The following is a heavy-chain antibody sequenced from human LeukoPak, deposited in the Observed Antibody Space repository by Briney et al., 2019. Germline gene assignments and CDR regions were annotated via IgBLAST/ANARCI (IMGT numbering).Heavy chain of an antibody. D-gene: IGHD3-22*01. V-gene: IGHV3-23*01. J-gene: IGHJ3*02. CDR2: ISGSGGST. CDR1: GFTFSSYA. Sequence: GGSLRLSCAASGFTFSSYAMSWVRQAPGKGLEWVSAISGSGGSTYYADSVKGRFTISRDNAKNTLYLQMNSLRAEDTAVYYCAREGDSSGYYLDAFDIWGQGTMVTVSS. CDR3: AREGDSSGYYLDAFDI.